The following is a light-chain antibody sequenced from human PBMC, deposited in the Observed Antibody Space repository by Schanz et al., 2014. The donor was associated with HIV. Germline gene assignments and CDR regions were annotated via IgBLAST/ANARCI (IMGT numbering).Light chain of an antibody. V-gene: IGKV3-20*01. CDR2: ATS. Sequence: EIVLTQSPGTLSLSPGERATLSCRASASIDSNYFAWYQQKPGQAPRLVIYATSTRAVGIPDRFSGTGSGTDFTLTISRLEPEDFAVYYCQQYGSSFGPGTKVDIK. CDR3: QQYGSS. J-gene: IGKJ3*01. CDR1: ASIDSNY.